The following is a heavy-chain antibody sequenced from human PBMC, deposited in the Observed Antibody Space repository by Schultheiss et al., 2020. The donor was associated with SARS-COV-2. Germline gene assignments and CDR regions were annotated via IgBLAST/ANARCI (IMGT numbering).Heavy chain of an antibody. CDR2: IYHSGST. CDR1: GGSVSSGSYY. Sequence: SETLSLTCTVSGGSVSSGSYYWSWIRQPPGKGLEWIGYIYHSGSTNYNPSLKSRVTISVDTSKNQFSLQLNSVTAADTAIYYCARRRVHTAGAYHWFDPWGQGTLVTVSS. J-gene: IGHJ5*02. V-gene: IGHV4-61*01. D-gene: IGHD5-18*01. CDR3: ARRRVHTAGAYHWFDP.